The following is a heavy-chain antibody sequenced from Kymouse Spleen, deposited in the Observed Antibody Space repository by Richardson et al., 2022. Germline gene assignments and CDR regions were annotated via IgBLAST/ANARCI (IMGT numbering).Heavy chain of an antibody. V-gene: IGHV4-34*01. D-gene: IGHD3-10*01. CDR1: GGSFSGYY. CDR3: ARKGYYGSGSYYPFDY. Sequence: QVQLQQWGAGLLKPSETLSLTCAVYGGSFSGYYWSWIRQPPGKGLEWIGEINHSGSTNYNPSLKSRVTISVDTSKNQFSLKLSSVTAADTAVYYCARKGYYGSGSYYPFDYWGQGTLVTVSS. CDR2: INHSGST. J-gene: IGHJ4*02.